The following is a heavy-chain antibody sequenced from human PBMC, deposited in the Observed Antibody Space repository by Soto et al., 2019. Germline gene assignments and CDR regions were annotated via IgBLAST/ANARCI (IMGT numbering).Heavy chain of an antibody. Sequence: SETLSLTCIVSGGSIGNYYWNWIRQPPGKGLEWIGYIYYSGNTNYNPSLKSRVAISVDTSKNQFSLKLSSVTAADTAVYYCAKTAAAGHFDYWGQGTLVTSPQ. D-gene: IGHD6-13*01. CDR3: AKTAAAGHFDY. J-gene: IGHJ4*02. CDR1: GGSIGNYY. CDR2: IYYSGNT. V-gene: IGHV4-59*01.